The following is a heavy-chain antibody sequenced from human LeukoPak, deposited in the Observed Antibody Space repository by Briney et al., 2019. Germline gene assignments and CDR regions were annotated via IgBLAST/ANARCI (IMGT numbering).Heavy chain of an antibody. J-gene: IGHJ4*02. D-gene: IGHD5-24*01. CDR3: AKVEKMATIYAYFDY. CDR1: GFAFISYA. V-gene: IGHV3-23*01. CDR2: ISGSGGST. Sequence: PGGSLRLSCAASGFAFISYAMTWVRQAPGKGLEWVSAISGSGGSTYYADSVKGRFTISRDNSKNTVHLQMNSLRAEDTAVYYCAKVEKMATIYAYFDYWGQGTLVTVSS.